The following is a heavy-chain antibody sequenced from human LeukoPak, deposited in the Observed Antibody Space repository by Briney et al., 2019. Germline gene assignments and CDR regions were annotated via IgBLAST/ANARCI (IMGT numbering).Heavy chain of an antibody. J-gene: IGHJ4*02. CDR1: GYTFTSYG. V-gene: IGHV1-18*01. D-gene: IGHD3-22*01. Sequence: ASVKVSCKASGYTFTSYGISWVRQAPGQGLEWMGWISAYNGNTNYAQKLQGRVTMTTDTSTSTAYMELRSLRSDDTAVYYCARGRRYYYDSSGYYPADWGQGTLVTVSS. CDR3: ARGRRYYYDSSGYYPAD. CDR2: ISAYNGNT.